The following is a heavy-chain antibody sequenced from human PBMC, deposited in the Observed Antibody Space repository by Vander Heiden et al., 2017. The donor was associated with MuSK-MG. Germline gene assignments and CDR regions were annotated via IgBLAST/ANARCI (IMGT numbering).Heavy chain of an antibody. Sequence: EVQLVQPGAEVKKPGESLKISCQGSGYSFTSYGTGWVRQMTGKGLGWMGINYPGDSNTRYSPSFQGQVTISADKSISTAYLQWSSLKASDTAMYCCARRRYYDSSGYFDAFDIWGQGTMVTVSS. J-gene: IGHJ3*02. V-gene: IGHV5-51*03. CDR2: NYPGDSNT. CDR3: ARRRYYDSSGYFDAFDI. D-gene: IGHD3-22*01. CDR1: GYSFTSYG.